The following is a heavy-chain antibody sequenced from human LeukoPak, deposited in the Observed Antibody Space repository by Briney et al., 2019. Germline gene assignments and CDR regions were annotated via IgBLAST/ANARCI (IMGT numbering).Heavy chain of an antibody. Sequence: SETLSLTCTVSGGSISSYYWSWIRQPPGKGLEWIGYIYYSGSTNYNPSLKSRVTISVDTSKNQFSLKLSSVTAADTAVYYCARVNYYDLHFDYWGQGTLVTVSS. CDR3: ARVNYYDLHFDY. CDR1: GGSISSYY. CDR2: IYYSGST. J-gene: IGHJ4*02. D-gene: IGHD3-22*01. V-gene: IGHV4-59*01.